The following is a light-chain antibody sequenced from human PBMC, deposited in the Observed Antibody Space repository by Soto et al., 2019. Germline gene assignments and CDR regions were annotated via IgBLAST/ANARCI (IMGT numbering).Light chain of an antibody. J-gene: IGKJ2*01. CDR1: QSVSSN. V-gene: IGKV3-15*01. Sequence: EIVMTQSPATLSVSPGERATLSCRASQSVSSNLAWYQQKPGQAPRLLIYGASTRATGIPARFSGSGSGTEFTLTISSLQSKDFAVYYCQQYYNWPPYTFGQGTKLEIK. CDR3: QQYYNWPPYT. CDR2: GAS.